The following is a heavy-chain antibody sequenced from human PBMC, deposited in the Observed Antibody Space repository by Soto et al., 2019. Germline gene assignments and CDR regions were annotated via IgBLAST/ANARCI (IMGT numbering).Heavy chain of an antibody. CDR2: THYIGDT. J-gene: IGHJ4*02. CDR3: ARGDSQVSSVFDY. CDR1: GGPFPKCGYY. Sequence: SETLSLTCTFSGGPFPKCGYYCIFILQEPGKGLEWIGYTHYIGDTSYNPSLRSRVTISTDTSKTQFSLRLRSVTSADTAVYYCARGDSQVSSVFDYWGQGMLVTVSS. D-gene: IGHD3-16*01. V-gene: IGHV4-31*03.